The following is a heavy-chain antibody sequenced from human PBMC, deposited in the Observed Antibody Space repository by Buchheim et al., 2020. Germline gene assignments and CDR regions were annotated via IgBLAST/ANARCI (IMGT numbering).Heavy chain of an antibody. J-gene: IGHJ4*02. V-gene: IGHV3-30*04. CDR3: ARATVGAAALDY. CDR1: GFTFSSYA. D-gene: IGHD2-2*01. Sequence: VQLVESGGGVVQPGRSLRLSCAASGFTFSSYAXHWVRQAPGKGLEWVAVISYDGSNKYYADSVKGRFTXSRDNSKNTLYLPMNSLRAEDTAVYYCARATVGAAALDYWDQGTL. CDR2: ISYDGSNK.